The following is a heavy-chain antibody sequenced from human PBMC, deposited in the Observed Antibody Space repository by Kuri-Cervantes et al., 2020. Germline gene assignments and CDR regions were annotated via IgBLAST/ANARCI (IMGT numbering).Heavy chain of an antibody. V-gene: IGHV4-34*01. CDR2: IYYSGST. J-gene: IGHJ6*02. CDR3: VRHGGSYGYYYYGMDV. D-gene: IGHD3-16*01. Sequence: SQTLSLTCAVYGGSFSGYYWSWIRQPPGKGLEWIGSIYYSGSTYYNPSLTSRVTISVDTSKNQFSLKLSSVTAADTAVYYCVRHGGSYGYYYYGMDVWGQGTTVTVSS. CDR1: GGSFSGYY.